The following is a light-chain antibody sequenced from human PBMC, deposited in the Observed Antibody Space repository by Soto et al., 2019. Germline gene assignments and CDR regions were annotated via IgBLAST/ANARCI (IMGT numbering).Light chain of an antibody. J-gene: IGKJ4*01. CDR2: DIS. Sequence: EIVMTQSPATLSVSPGERATLSCRASQSVSSNSAWYQQKPGQAPSLLIYDISARATGIPTRFSGSGSGTEFTLTISSLQSEDFAVYYCQQYNGWPLTFGGGTKVDIK. CDR3: QQYNGWPLT. V-gene: IGKV3D-15*01. CDR1: QSVSSN.